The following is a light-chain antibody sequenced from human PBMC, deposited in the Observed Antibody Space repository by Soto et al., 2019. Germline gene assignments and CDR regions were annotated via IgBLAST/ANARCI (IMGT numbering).Light chain of an antibody. J-gene: IGKJ4*01. Sequence: EIVLTQSPGTLSLSPGERATLSCRASQSVTSSYLAWWQQKPGQAPRLLIYDASNRATGIPARFSGSGSGTDFTLTISSLEPEDFAVYYCQHRSNWPLTFGGGTKVDIK. V-gene: IGKV3-11*01. CDR1: QSVTSSY. CDR3: QHRSNWPLT. CDR2: DAS.